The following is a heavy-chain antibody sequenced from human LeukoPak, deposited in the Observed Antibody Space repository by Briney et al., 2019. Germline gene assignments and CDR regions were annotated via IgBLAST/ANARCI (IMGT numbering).Heavy chain of an antibody. CDR3: SSTFGSGSYLHS. Sequence: PGGSLRLSCAASGFTVSSNYMSWVRQAPGKGLEWVSEISWNGDTIGYADSVKGRFIISRDNARRSLYLQMNSLRPEDTAFYYCSSTFGSGSYLHSWGQGTLVTVSS. D-gene: IGHD3-10*01. J-gene: IGHJ5*02. V-gene: IGHV3-11*01. CDR1: GFTVSSNY. CDR2: ISWNGDTI.